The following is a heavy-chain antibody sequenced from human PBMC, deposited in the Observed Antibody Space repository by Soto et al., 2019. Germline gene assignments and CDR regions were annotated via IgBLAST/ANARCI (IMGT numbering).Heavy chain of an antibody. J-gene: IGHJ6*02. V-gene: IGHV4-31*03. CDR3: AREFTMVRGVIITGLGGMDV. D-gene: IGHD3-10*01. CDR1: GGSISSGGYY. Sequence: QVQLQESGPGLVKPSQTLSLTCTVSGGSISSGGYYWSWIRQHPGKGLEWIGYIYYSGSTYYNPSXRIRVTIAVDTSXNQXSXTLSSVTAADTAVYYCAREFTMVRGVIITGLGGMDVWGQGTTVTVSS. CDR2: IYYSGST.